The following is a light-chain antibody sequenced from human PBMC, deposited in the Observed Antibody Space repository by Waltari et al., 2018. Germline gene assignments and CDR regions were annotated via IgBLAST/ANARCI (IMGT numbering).Light chain of an antibody. V-gene: IGKV1-NL1*01. J-gene: IGKJ2*01. Sequence: DIQMTQSPSSLYASVGDRVTITCRASQGISNSLAWYQQKPGKAPKLLLYAASRLESGVPSRFSGSGSGTDYTLTISSLQPEDFATYYCQQYYSTLSYTFGQGTKLEIK. CDR3: QQYYSTLSYT. CDR1: QGISNS. CDR2: AAS.